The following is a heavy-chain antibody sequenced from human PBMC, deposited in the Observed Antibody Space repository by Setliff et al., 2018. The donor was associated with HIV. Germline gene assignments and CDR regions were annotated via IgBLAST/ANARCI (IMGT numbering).Heavy chain of an antibody. D-gene: IGHD3-10*01. J-gene: IGHJ4*02. CDR2: ISGRGDVT. Sequence: SCAASSFTFVNYAMSWVRQAPGKGLEWVSAISGRGDVTEYVNSLKGRFTISRDNAKNSLYLQMNSLRAEDTAVYHCARVSRGTVVRGVILIGYFDNWGQGTLVTVSS. V-gene: IGHV3-23*01. CDR3: ARVSRGTVVRGVILIGYFDN. CDR1: SFTFVNYA.